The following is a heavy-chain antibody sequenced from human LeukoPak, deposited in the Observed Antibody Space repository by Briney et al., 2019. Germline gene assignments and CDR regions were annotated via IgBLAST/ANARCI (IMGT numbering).Heavy chain of an antibody. J-gene: IGHJ4*02. V-gene: IGHV3-9*01. D-gene: IGHD6-13*01. CDR2: ISWNSGYI. CDR1: GFTFDDYG. Sequence: GGSLRLSCAASGFTFDDYGMHWVRQAPGKGLEWVSGISWNSGYIGYAESVKGRFTISRDNAKNSLYLQMNSLRAEDTAVYYCARQPGYSSSSTDYWGQGTLVTVSS. CDR3: ARQPGYSSSSTDY.